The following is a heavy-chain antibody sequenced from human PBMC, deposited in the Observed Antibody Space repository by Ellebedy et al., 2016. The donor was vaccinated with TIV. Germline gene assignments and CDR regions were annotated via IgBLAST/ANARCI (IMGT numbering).Heavy chain of an antibody. CDR2: IYHTGST. V-gene: IGHV4-30-2*06. Sequence: SETLSLXXAVSGGSVSSSGYSWSWIRPSPGKGLEWIGYIYHTGSTYYNPSLKSRIAFSVDRSKNQFSLRLSSVTAADTAVYYCARTTYHYDNSAPNWFDPWGQGTLVTVSS. CDR1: GGSVSSSGYS. D-gene: IGHD3-22*01. CDR3: ARTTYHYDNSAPNWFDP. J-gene: IGHJ5*02.